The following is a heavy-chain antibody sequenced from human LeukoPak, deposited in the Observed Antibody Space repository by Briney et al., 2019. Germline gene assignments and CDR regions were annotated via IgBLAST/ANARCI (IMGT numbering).Heavy chain of an antibody. CDR3: ARGLSLTDTCMIF. J-gene: IGHJ4*02. D-gene: IGHD3/OR15-3a*01. V-gene: IGHV1-46*01. Sequence: GASVKVSCKASGYPFTTYYIHWVRQAPGQELEWMGIIDPGSDTSSYAQKFQGRVTMTRDTSTTTVYMELNSLRSEDTAVYYCARGLSLTDTCMIFWGQGTLVTVSS. CDR1: GYPFTTYY. CDR2: IDPGSDTS.